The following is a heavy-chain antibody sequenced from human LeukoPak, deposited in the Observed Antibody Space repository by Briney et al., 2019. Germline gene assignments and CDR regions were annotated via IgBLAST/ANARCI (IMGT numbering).Heavy chain of an antibody. J-gene: IGHJ5*02. V-gene: IGHV1-2*02. CDR2: INPNSGGT. CDR3: ARRNYDILTGYLFPNWFDP. D-gene: IGHD3-9*01. CDR1: GYTFTGYY. Sequence: SVKDSCQASGYTFTGYYMHWLRQAAGQGLAWMGWINPNSGGTNYAQKFQGRVTMTRDTSISTAYMELSRLRSDDTAVYYCARRNYDILTGYLFPNWFDPWGQGTLVTVSS.